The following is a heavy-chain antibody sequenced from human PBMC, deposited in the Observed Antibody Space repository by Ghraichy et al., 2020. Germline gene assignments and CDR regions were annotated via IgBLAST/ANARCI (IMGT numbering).Heavy chain of an antibody. J-gene: IGHJ3*02. V-gene: IGHV3-21*01. CDR2: ISSSSSYI. Sequence: GESLNISCAASGFTFSSYSMNWVRQAPGKGLEWVSSISSSSSYIYYADSVKGRFTISRDNAKNSLYLQMNSLRAEDTAVYYCARSQLKIDAFDIWGQGTMVTVSS. CDR3: ARSQLKIDAFDI. CDR1: GFTFSSYS. D-gene: IGHD2-2*01.